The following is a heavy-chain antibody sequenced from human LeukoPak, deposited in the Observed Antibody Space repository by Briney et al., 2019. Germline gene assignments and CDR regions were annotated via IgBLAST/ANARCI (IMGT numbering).Heavy chain of an antibody. D-gene: IGHD5-24*01. CDR1: GGSISSYY. Sequence: SETLSLTCTVSGGSISSYYWSWIRQPPGKGLEWIGRFYTSGSTNYNPSLKSRVTISVDTSKNQFSLKLNSVTAADTAVYYCARGRDGYNFLNRGEYYYFDYWGQGTLVTVSS. J-gene: IGHJ4*02. CDR2: FYTSGST. V-gene: IGHV4-4*08. CDR3: ARGRDGYNFLNRGEYYYFDY.